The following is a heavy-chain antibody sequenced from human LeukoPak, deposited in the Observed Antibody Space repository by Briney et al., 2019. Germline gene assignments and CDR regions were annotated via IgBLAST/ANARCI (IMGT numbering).Heavy chain of an antibody. J-gene: IGHJ3*02. D-gene: IGHD6-19*01. Sequence: PSETLSLTCTVSGGSISSRSYYWGWIRQPPGKGLEWIGIIYYSGSTYSNPSLRSRVTISVDTSKNQFSLKLSSVTAADTAVYYCARDSSGWSIDAFDIWGQGTMVTVSS. V-gene: IGHV4-39*07. CDR1: GGSISSRSYY. CDR3: ARDSSGWSIDAFDI. CDR2: IYYSGST.